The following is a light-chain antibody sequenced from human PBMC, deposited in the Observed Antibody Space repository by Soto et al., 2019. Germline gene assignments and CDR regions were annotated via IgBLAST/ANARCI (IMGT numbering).Light chain of an antibody. V-gene: IGKV3D-15*01. CDR1: QSVSIN. CDR2: DAS. J-gene: IGKJ4*01. CDR3: QQYNNWHPLT. Sequence: EIVMTQSPGTLSVSPGERATLSCRASQSVSINLAWYQQKPGQAPRLLIYDASTMATGIPARFSGSGSGTEFTLTISSLQSKDFAVYYCQQYNNWHPLTFGGGTKVEIK.